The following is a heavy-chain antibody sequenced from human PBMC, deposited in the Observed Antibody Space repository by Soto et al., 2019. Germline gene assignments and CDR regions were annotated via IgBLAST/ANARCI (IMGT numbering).Heavy chain of an antibody. V-gene: IGHV4-30-4*01. CDR1: GGSISSGDYY. Sequence: PSETLSLTCTVSGGSISSGDYYWSWIRQPPGKGLEWIGYIYYSGSTYYNPSLKSRVTISVDTSKNQFSLKLSSVTAADTAVYYCARESYYDFWSGYYYNWFDPWGQGTLVTVSS. D-gene: IGHD3-3*01. CDR3: ARESYYDFWSGYYYNWFDP. CDR2: IYYSGST. J-gene: IGHJ5*02.